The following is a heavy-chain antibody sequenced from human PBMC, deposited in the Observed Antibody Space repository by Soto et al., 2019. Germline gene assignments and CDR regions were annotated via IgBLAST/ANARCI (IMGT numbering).Heavy chain of an antibody. V-gene: IGHV4-30-4*01. CDR3: ARGSIAVAGLGY. CDR2: IYYSGST. J-gene: IGHJ4*02. D-gene: IGHD6-19*01. CDR1: GGSISSGDYY. Sequence: QVQLQESGPGLVKPSQTLSLTCTVSGGSISSGDYYWSWIRQPPGKGLEWIGYIYYSGSTYYNPSLKSRVSTSVDTSTNQFSLKLSSVTAADTAVYYCARGSIAVAGLGYWGQGTLVTVSS.